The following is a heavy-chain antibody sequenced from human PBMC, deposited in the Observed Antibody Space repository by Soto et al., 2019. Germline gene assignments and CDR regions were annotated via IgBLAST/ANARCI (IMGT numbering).Heavy chain of an antibody. CDR3: CSYSSSSVGAFDM. CDR1: GFPFNKAC. Sequence: GSLRLSCATSGFPFNKACMTWVRQAPWKGLEWVGRIKSEADGGTTDYAAPVKGRFTISRDDSPNTVDLKMNSLRTEDTAVYYCCSYSSSSVGAFDMWGQGTRVPV. J-gene: IGHJ3*02. CDR2: IKSEADGGTT. V-gene: IGHV3-15*01. D-gene: IGHD6-6*01.